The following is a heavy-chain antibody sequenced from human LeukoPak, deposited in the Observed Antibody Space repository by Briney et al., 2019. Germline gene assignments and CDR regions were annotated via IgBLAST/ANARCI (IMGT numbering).Heavy chain of an antibody. CDR3: AKDRNSYYDSSGYYFGY. CDR1: GFTFSSYG. D-gene: IGHD3-22*01. V-gene: IGHV3-30*18. Sequence: GGSLRLSCAASGFTFSSYGMHWVRQAPGKGLEWVAVISYDGSNKYYADSVKGRFTISRDNSKNTLYLQMNSLRAEDTAVYYCAKDRNSYYDSSGYYFGYWGQGTLVTVSS. CDR2: ISYDGSNK. J-gene: IGHJ4*02.